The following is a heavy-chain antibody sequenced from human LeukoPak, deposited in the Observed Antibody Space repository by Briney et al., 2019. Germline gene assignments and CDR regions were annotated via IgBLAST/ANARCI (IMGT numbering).Heavy chain of an antibody. Sequence: SETLSLTCTVSGGSISSDSYYWSWIRQPAGKGLEWIGRIYISGSTNYNPSLKSRVTMSVDTSKNQFSLKLSSVTAADTAVYFCARTPIYYYDNSGYYNWGQGTLVTVSS. CDR1: GGSISSDSYY. J-gene: IGHJ4*02. CDR2: IYISGST. D-gene: IGHD3-22*01. CDR3: ARTPIYYYDNSGYYN. V-gene: IGHV4-61*02.